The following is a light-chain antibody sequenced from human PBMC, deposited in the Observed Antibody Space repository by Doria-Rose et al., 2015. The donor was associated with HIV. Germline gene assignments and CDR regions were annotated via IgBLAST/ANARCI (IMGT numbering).Light chain of an antibody. CDR3: GTWDSSLTVGV. Sequence: GQKVTISCSGSSSNIGNNYVSWYQQPPGTAPKLLIYDSNKRPSGIPDRFSGSKSGTSATLGITGLQTGDEADYYCGTWDSSLTVGVFGGGTKLTVL. CDR2: DSN. J-gene: IGLJ3*02. CDR1: SSNIGNNY. V-gene: IGLV1-51*01.